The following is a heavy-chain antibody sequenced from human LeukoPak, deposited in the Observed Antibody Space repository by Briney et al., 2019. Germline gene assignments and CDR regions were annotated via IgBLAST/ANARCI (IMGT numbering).Heavy chain of an antibody. V-gene: IGHV1-69*13. CDR1: GGTFSSYA. CDR3: AALVVKMGDAFDI. D-gene: IGHD2-21*01. Sequence: SVKVSCKASGGTFSSYAISWVRQAPGQGLEWMGGIIPIFGTANYAQKFQGRVTITVDESTSTAYMELSSLRSEDTAVYYCAALVVKMGDAFDIWGQGTMVTVSS. J-gene: IGHJ3*02. CDR2: IIPIFGTA.